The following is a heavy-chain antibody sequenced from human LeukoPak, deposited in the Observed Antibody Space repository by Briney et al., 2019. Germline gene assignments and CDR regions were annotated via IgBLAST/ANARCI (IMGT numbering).Heavy chain of an antibody. CDR2: IFDSENS. CDR3: ARFSSQLLKTGGFDS. V-gene: IGHV4-59*01. Sequence: SETLSLTCTVSGDSISSYYWSWIRQPPGKGLEWIGYIFDSENSKHNPSLESRVIISVDTSKDQLSLKLTSVTAADTAVYYCARFSSQLLKTGGFDSWGQGTLVTVFS. J-gene: IGHJ4*02. D-gene: IGHD1-26*01. CDR1: GDSISSYY.